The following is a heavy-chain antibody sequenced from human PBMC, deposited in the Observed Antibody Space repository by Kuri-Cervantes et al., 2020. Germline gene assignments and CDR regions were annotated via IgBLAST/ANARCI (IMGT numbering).Heavy chain of an antibody. J-gene: IGHJ6*03. CDR2: ISGSGTRT. V-gene: IGHV3-23*01. Sequence: ETLSLTCAASGFTFTNYAMNWVRQTPGKGLEWLSNISGSGTRTFYADSVKGRFTASRDNSNNTLYLQVNSPRAEDTAVYFCVKGASVDPSLYYYYYMDVWGKGTTVTVSS. CDR3: VKGASVDPSLYYYYYMDV. D-gene: IGHD4-23*01. CDR1: GFTFTNYA.